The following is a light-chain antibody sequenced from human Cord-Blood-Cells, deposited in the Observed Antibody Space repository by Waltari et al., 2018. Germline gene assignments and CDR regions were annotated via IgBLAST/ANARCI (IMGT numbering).Light chain of an antibody. Sequence: DIVMTQSPDSLAVSLGERATINCKSRPSVLYSSNNKNYLAWYQQKPGQPPKLLIYWASTRESGVPDRFSGSGSGTDFTLTISSLQAEDVAVYYCQQYYSTPHTFGQGTKLEIK. V-gene: IGKV4-1*01. CDR3: QQYYSTPHT. J-gene: IGKJ2*01. CDR2: WAS. CDR1: PSVLYSSNNKNY.